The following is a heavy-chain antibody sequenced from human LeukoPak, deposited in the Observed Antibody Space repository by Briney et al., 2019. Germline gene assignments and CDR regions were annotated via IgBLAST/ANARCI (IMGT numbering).Heavy chain of an antibody. CDR3: ARDWGTAAAEKIDY. D-gene: IGHD6-13*01. V-gene: IGHV3-30*03. Sequence: GRSLRLSCAASGFTFSNYGMHWVRQAPGKGLEWVAVISYDGSNRYYADSVKGRFTISRDNSKNTLYLQMNSLRAEDTAVYYCARDWGTAAAEKIDYWGQGTLVTVSS. CDR2: ISYDGSNR. CDR1: GFTFSNYG. J-gene: IGHJ4*02.